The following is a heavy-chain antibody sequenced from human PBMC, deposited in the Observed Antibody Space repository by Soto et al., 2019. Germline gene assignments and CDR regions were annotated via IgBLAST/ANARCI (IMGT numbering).Heavy chain of an antibody. Sequence: ASVKVSCKASGYTFTGYYMHWVRQAPGQGLEWMGWINPNSGGTNYAQKFQGWVTMTRDTSISTAYMELSRLRSDGTAVYYCARDLGIAAAGRKSYYYYYGMDVWGQGTTVTVSS. CDR2: INPNSGGT. CDR1: GYTFTGYY. CDR3: ARDLGIAAAGRKSYYYYYGMDV. V-gene: IGHV1-2*04. J-gene: IGHJ6*02. D-gene: IGHD6-13*01.